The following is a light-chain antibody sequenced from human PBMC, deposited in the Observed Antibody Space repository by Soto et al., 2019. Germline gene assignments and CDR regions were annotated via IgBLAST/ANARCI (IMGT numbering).Light chain of an antibody. V-gene: IGKV3-15*01. J-gene: IGKJ1*01. CDR1: QSVSND. Sequence: DIGMTQCLAILSVSPGERATLSCRASQSVSNDLAWYQQKPGQAPRLLIYGASSRATGIPARFSGSGSGTEFTLTISSLQSEDFAVYFCQQYSNWPQTFGQGTKADIK. CDR2: GAS. CDR3: QQYSNWPQT.